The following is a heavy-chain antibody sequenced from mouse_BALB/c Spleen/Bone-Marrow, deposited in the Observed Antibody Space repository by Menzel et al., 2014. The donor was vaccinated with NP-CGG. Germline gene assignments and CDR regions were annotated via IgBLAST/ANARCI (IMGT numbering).Heavy chain of an antibody. CDR3: ARDYYGSSDY. J-gene: IGHJ2*01. D-gene: IGHD1-1*01. Sequence: EVQLVESGGGLVQPGGSLKLSCAASEFTFSSYGMSWVRQTPDKRLELVATINSNGGSTYYPDSVKGRFTISRDNAKNTLYLQMSSLKSEDTAVYYCARDYYGSSDYWGQGTTLTVSS. CDR1: EFTFSSYG. CDR2: INSNGGST. V-gene: IGHV5-6-3*01.